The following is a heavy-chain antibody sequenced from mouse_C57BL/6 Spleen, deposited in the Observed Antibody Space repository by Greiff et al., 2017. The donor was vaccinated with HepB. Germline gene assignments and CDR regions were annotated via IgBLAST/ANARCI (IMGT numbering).Heavy chain of an antibody. CDR3: ARGTTTVVEGWYFDV. V-gene: IGHV1-55*01. CDR1: GYTFTSYW. Sequence: VQLQQSGAELVKPGASVKMSCKASGYTFTSYWITWVKQRPGQGLEWIGDIYPGSGSTNYNEKFKSKATLTVDTSSSTAYMQLSSLTSEDSAVYYGARGTTTVVEGWYFDVWGTGTTVTVSS. CDR2: IYPGSGST. D-gene: IGHD1-1*01. J-gene: IGHJ1*03.